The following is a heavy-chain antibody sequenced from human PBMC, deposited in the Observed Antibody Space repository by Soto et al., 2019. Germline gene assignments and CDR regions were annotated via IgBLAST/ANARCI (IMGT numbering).Heavy chain of an antibody. CDR3: ATYRWDYYDSSRPGDFDY. CDR2: ISAYNGNT. CDR1: GYTFTSYG. Sequence: ASVKVSCKASGYTFTSYGISWVRQAPGQGLEWMGWISAYNGNTNYAQKLQGRVTMTTDTSTSTAYMELRSLRSDDTAVYYCATYRWDYYDSSRPGDFDYWGQGPLVTVSS. D-gene: IGHD3-22*01. J-gene: IGHJ4*02. V-gene: IGHV1-18*04.